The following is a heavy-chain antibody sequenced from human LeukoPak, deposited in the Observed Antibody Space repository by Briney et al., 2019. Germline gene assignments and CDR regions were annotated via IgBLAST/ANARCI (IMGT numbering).Heavy chain of an antibody. V-gene: IGHV1-2*02. CDR1: GYTFTGYD. J-gene: IGHJ4*02. CDR3: ARDRVGYSGYDYGY. CDR2: MNPNSGGT. Sequence: GASVKVSCKPSGYTFTGYDMHWVRQAPGQGREWMRWMNPNSGGTNYAQKFQGRVTMTRDTSISTAYMELSRLRSDDTAVYYCARDRVGYSGYDYGYWGQGTLVTVSS. D-gene: IGHD5-12*01.